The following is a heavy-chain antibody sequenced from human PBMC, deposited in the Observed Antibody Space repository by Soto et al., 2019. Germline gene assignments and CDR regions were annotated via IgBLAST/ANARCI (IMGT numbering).Heavy chain of an antibody. CDR3: ARGHYDYIWGSYPKGNWFDP. CDR2: INPNSGGT. J-gene: IGHJ5*02. D-gene: IGHD3-16*02. Sequence: ASVKVSCKASGYTFTGYYMHWVRQAPGQGLEWMGWINPNSGGTNYAQKFQGWVTMTRDTSISTAYMELSRLRSDDTAVYYCARGHYDYIWGSYPKGNWFDPWGQGTLVTVSS. V-gene: IGHV1-2*04. CDR1: GYTFTGYY.